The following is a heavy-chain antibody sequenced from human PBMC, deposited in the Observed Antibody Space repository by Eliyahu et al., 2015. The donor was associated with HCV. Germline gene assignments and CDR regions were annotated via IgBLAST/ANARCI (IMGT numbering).Heavy chain of an antibody. CDR2: IMPMFGTP. CDR3: AREIYQPGAFDI. J-gene: IGHJ3*02. CDR1: GGTFSSYV. D-gene: IGHD2-2*01. V-gene: IGHV1-69*06. Sequence: QVQLVQSGAEVKTPGSSVKVSCKSSGGTFSSYVISWVRQGPGQGPEWVGGIMPMFGTPNYAQKFQGRVTITADKSTSTAYMELSSLRSEDTAVYYCAREIYQPGAFDIWGQGTMVTVSS.